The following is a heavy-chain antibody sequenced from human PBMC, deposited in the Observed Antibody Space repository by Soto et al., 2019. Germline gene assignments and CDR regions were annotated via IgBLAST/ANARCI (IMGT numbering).Heavy chain of an antibody. Sequence: ASVQVSCKVSGYTLTELSMQWVRQAPGEGLEWMGGFDPEHGETIYAQKFQGRVTMTEDTSTDTAYMELSRLRSVDTAVYYCATGNTAYDYYGMDVWGQGTTVTVSS. V-gene: IGHV1-24*01. D-gene: IGHD2-21*02. CDR2: FDPEHGET. CDR1: GYTLTELS. CDR3: ATGNTAYDYYGMDV. J-gene: IGHJ6*02.